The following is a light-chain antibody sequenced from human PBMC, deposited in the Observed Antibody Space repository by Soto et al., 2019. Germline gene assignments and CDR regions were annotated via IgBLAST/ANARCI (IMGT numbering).Light chain of an antibody. CDR1: SSDVGGYDY. Sequence: QSALTQPASVSGSPGQSITISCTGSSSDVGGYDYVCWYQQYPGKAPKLIIYAVTDRPSGVSNRFSGSKSGNTASLIISGLQADDEADYYCSSYTTSSTVVFGGGTQLTVL. J-gene: IGLJ2*01. CDR2: AVT. CDR3: SSYTTSSTVV. V-gene: IGLV2-14*03.